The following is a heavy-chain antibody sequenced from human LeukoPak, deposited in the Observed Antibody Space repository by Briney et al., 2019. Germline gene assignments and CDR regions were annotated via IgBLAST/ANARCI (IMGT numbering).Heavy chain of an antibody. Sequence: GGSLRLSCAASGFTFSSYAMHWVRQAPGKGLEWVAFIRYDGSNKYYADSVKGRFTISRDNSKNTLYLQMSSLRAEDTAVYYCAKSRPGIVVVTALADYWGQGTLVTVSS. D-gene: IGHD2-21*02. CDR1: GFTFSSYA. CDR3: AKSRPGIVVVTALADY. V-gene: IGHV3-30*02. J-gene: IGHJ4*02. CDR2: IRYDGSNK.